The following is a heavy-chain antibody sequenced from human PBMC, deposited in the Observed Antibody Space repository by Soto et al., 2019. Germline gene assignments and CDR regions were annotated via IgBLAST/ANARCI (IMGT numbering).Heavy chain of an antibody. V-gene: IGHV3-7*01. CDR2: IKHDGSEK. CDR3: ARGSHFFDY. CDR1: GFTFTTSW. Sequence: GGSLRLSCAASGFTFTTSWMSWVRQAPGKGLEWVATIKHDGSEKYYMDSVKGRFTISRDNAKKSLFLQMNSLRAEDTAVYYCARGSHFFDYWGQGALVTVSS. J-gene: IGHJ4*02.